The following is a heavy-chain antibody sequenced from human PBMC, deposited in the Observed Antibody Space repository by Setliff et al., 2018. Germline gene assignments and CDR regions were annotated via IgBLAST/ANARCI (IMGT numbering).Heavy chain of an antibody. CDR2: FHPYSGHT. Sequence: ASVKVSCKASGGTFSNYDISWVRQAPGQGLEWMGRFHPYSGHTNYAQNFQGRVTMTMDASITTVYMELSRLTSDDTAVYYCVRQDILTSYYMFDYWGQGTLVTVS. CDR3: VRQDILTSYYMFDY. J-gene: IGHJ4*02. CDR1: GGTFSNYD. D-gene: IGHD3-9*01. V-gene: IGHV1-2*06.